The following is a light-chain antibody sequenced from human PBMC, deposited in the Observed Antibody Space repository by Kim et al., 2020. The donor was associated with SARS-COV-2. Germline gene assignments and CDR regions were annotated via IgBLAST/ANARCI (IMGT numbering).Light chain of an antibody. CDR3: SAYSSSKTYV. Sequence: QSALTQPASVSGSPGQSITISCSGTSTDVGAYTYVSWYQQHPGKAPTLMIYGVSHRPSGVSNRFSGSKSANTASLTISGLQAEDEADYYCSAYSSSKTYVFGTGTKVTVL. V-gene: IGLV2-14*03. CDR1: STDVGAYTY. CDR2: GVS. J-gene: IGLJ1*01.